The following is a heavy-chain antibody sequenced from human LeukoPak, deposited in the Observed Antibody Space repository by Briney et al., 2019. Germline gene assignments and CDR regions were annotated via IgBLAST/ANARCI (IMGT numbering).Heavy chain of an antibody. Sequence: PSETLSLTCTVSGGSISSSSYYWGWIRQPPGKGLEWIGNIYYSGSTYYNPSLKSRITISVDTSKNQFSLKLSSVTAADTAVYYCARLNWPPNWFDPWGQGTLVTVSS. CDR3: ARLNWPPNWFDP. CDR1: GGSISSSSYY. D-gene: IGHD5-24*01. V-gene: IGHV4-39*01. CDR2: IYYSGST. J-gene: IGHJ5*02.